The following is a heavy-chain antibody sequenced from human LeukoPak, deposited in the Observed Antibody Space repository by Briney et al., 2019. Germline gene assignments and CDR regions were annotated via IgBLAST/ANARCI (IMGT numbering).Heavy chain of an antibody. D-gene: IGHD5-24*01. J-gene: IGHJ4*02. CDR2: IIPSGHTT. Sequence: GGTLRLSCVASGLTFSSHGMNWVRQAPGKGLEWVSGIIPSGHTTYYADSVRGRFTISRDNSRNTVYLQMNSLRAEDTAVYYCAKDDRWLQFCCWGQGTLVTVSA. CDR3: AKDDRWLQFCC. V-gene: IGHV3-23*01. CDR1: GLTFSSHG.